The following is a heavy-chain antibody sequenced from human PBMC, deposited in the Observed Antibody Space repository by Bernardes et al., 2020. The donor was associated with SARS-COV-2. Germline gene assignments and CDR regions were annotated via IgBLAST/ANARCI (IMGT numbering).Heavy chain of an antibody. J-gene: IGHJ4*02. CDR2: INHSGST. CDR3: ARGDTINSSGSSLYFDY. CDR1: GGSFRGYY. D-gene: IGHD3-22*01. V-gene: IGHV4-34*01. Sequence: SATLSLTCAVYGGSFRGYYWNWIRQPPGKGLEWIGEINHSGSTNYNPSLKSRVTISVDTSKNQFSLKLSSVTAADTAVYYCARGDTINSSGSSLYFDYWGQGTLVTVAS.